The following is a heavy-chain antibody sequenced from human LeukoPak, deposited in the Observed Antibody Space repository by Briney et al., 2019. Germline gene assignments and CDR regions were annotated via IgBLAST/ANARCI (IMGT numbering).Heavy chain of an antibody. V-gene: IGHV4-59*08. CDR2: IYYSGST. J-gene: IGHJ4*03. CDR1: GGSINNYY. Sequence: PSETLSLTCTVSGGSINNYYWSWIRQPPGKGLEWIGYIYYSGSTNYNPSLKSRITISVDTSKNQFSLKLSSVTAADPAVYYCARQAGSPWYFDVWGQGTPVTVSS. CDR3: ARQAGSPWYFDV. D-gene: IGHD1-26*01.